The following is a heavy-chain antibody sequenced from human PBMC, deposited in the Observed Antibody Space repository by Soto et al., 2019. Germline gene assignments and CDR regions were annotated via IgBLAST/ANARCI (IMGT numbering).Heavy chain of an antibody. Sequence: GGSLRLSCAASGFPFRSYAMSWVRQAPGKGLEWVSAISGSGGSTYYADSVKGRFTISRDNSKNTLYLQMNSLRAEDTAVYYCAKGVGSGWYGYYGMDVWGQGTTVTVSS. D-gene: IGHD6-19*01. V-gene: IGHV3-23*01. CDR3: AKGVGSGWYGYYGMDV. CDR1: GFPFRSYA. CDR2: ISGSGGST. J-gene: IGHJ6*02.